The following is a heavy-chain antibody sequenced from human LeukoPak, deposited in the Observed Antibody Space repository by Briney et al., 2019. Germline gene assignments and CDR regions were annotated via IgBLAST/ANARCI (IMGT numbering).Heavy chain of an antibody. Sequence: GGSLRLSCVFSGFTFSNYWMKWVRQAPGKGLEWVASINEDGSGKYSMDSVKDRVTISRDNAKNSLDLQINSLTVEDTAIYYCVRDDGDVWGKGTTVAVSS. CDR1: GFTFSNYW. V-gene: IGHV3-7*01. CDR2: INEDGSGK. CDR3: VRDDGDV. J-gene: IGHJ6*04.